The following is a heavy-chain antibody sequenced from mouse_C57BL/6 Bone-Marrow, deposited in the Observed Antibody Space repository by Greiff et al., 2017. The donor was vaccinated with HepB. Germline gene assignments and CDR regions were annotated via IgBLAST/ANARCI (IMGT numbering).Heavy chain of an antibody. D-gene: IGHD1-1*01. V-gene: IGHV7-4*01. J-gene: IGHJ3*01. CDR2: IRHKANGYAT. CDR3: VKAVSSGSSYTWFAY. Sequence: EVMLVESGGGLVQPGASLRLSCAASGFTFNDYHMSWVRQPPGKAPEWLALIRHKANGYATEYTASVKGRFTISSDNSQNILYLQMNTLRAEDSATYYCVKAVSSGSSYTWFAYWGQGTLVTVSA. CDR1: GFTFNDYH.